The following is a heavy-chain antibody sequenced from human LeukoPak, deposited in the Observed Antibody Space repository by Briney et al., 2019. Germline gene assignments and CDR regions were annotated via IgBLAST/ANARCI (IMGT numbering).Heavy chain of an antibody. J-gene: IGHJ4*02. CDR1: GGSISSYY. V-gene: IGHV4-59*01. CDR2: IYYSGST. D-gene: IGHD3-22*01. Sequence: KPSETLSLTCTVSGGSISSYYWSWIRQPPGKGLEWIGYIYYSGSTNYNPSLKSRVTISVDTSKNQFSLKLSSVTAADTAVYYCARESDTYYYDSSGYYYDYWGQGTLVPSPQ. CDR3: ARESDTYYYDSSGYYYDY.